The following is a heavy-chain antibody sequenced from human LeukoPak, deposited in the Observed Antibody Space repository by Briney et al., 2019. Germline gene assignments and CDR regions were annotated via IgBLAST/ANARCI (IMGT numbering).Heavy chain of an antibody. Sequence: GSLRLSCAASGFTFSSYAMSWVRQAPGKGLEWVSAINGSGGSTYYADSVKGRFTISRDTSKNTLYLQMNSLRAEDTAVYYCAKGRYSGSYYNWFDPWGQGTLVTVSS. V-gene: IGHV3-23*01. D-gene: IGHD1-26*01. CDR3: AKGRYSGSYYNWFDP. CDR1: GFTFSSYA. CDR2: INGSGGST. J-gene: IGHJ5*02.